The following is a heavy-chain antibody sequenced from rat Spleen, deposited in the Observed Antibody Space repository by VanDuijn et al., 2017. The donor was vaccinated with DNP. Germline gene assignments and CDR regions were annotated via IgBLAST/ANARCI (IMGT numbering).Heavy chain of an antibody. J-gene: IGHJ3*01. Sequence: QVQLKESGPGLVQPSQTLSLTCPVSGFSLTIYGVNWVRQPPGKGLEWIGGIWSGGSTDYNSALKSRLSISRDTSKSQVLLKMNSLQTEDTAMYFCARSPAGKYNGWLAYWGQGTLVTVSS. CDR1: GFSLTIYG. CDR2: IWSGGST. CDR3: ARSPAGKYNGWLAY. V-gene: IGHV2-16*01. D-gene: IGHD1-5*01.